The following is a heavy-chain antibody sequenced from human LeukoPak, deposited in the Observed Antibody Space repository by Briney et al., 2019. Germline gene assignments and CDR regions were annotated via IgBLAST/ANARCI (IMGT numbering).Heavy chain of an antibody. CDR3: ARTYCSGGSCHFDY. Sequence: KPSETLSLTCTVSGGSISSYYWSWIRQPPGKGLEWFGYIYYSGNTDSNPSLKSRVTISVDTSKNQFSLKLSSVTAADTAVYYCARTYCSGGSCHFDYWGQGTLVTVSS. CDR1: GGSISSYY. CDR2: IYYSGNT. V-gene: IGHV4-59*08. D-gene: IGHD2-15*01. J-gene: IGHJ4*02.